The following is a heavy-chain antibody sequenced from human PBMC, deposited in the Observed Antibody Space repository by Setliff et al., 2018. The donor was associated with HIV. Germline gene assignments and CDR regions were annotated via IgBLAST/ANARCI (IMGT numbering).Heavy chain of an antibody. D-gene: IGHD3-22*01. V-gene: IGHV3-48*01. CDR3: AKETQYFYDSIGYYPLGY. CDR2: ISSVSGSTI. Sequence: GGSLRLSCAASGFTFSSYGMSWVRQAPGRGLEWVSYISSVSGSTIYYADSVKGRFTISRDNAKNSMFLQMSSLRAEDTAVYFCAKETQYFYDSIGYYPLGYWGQGNLVTVSS. CDR1: GFTFSSYG. J-gene: IGHJ4*02.